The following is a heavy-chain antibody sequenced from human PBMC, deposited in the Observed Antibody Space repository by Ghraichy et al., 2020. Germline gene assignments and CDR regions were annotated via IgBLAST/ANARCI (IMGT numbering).Heavy chain of an antibody. Sequence: SETLSLTCTVSGGSISSYYWSWIRQPPGKGLEWIGYIYYSGSTNYNPSLKSRVTISVDTSKNQFSLKLSSVTAADTAVYYCARHVAAAGTSPWFDPWGQGTLVTVSS. CDR1: GGSISSYY. CDR3: ARHVAAAGTSPWFDP. J-gene: IGHJ5*02. V-gene: IGHV4-59*08. CDR2: IYYSGST. D-gene: IGHD6-13*01.